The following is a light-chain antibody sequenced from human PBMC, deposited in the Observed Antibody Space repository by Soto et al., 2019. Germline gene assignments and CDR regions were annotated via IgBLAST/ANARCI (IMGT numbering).Light chain of an antibody. V-gene: IGKV3-11*01. CDR3: QLRNTWPVT. J-gene: IGKJ4*01. Sequence: EIVLTQSPATLSLSPGERATLSCRASQSVSTYLAWYQQKPGQAPRLLIYNTSNRATGIPARFSGSGSGTDFTLTISSLDPEDFAVYYCQLRNTWPVTFGGGTKVDIK. CDR1: QSVSTY. CDR2: NTS.